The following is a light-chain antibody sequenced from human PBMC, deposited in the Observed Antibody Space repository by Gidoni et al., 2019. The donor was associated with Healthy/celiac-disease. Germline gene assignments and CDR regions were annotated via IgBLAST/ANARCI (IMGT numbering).Light chain of an antibody. J-gene: IGKJ4*01. CDR3: QQLNSYPLT. CDR2: AAS. V-gene: IGKV1-9*01. CDR1: QGISSY. Sequence: DIQLPQSPSFLSASVGDRVTITCRASQGISSYLAWYQQKPGKAPKLLIYAASTLQSGVPSRFSGSGSGREFTLTISSLQPEEFATYYCQQLNSYPLTFGGGTKVEIK.